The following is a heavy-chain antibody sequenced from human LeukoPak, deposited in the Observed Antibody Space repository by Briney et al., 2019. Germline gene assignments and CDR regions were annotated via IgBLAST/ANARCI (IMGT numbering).Heavy chain of an antibody. J-gene: IGHJ4*02. CDR2: INPNSGGT. Sequence: GASVKVSCKASGYTFTGYYMHWVRQAPGQGLEWMGWINPNSGGTNYAQKFQGRVTMTRDTSISTAYMELSRLRSDDTAVYYCARDPTAVAGPYFDHWGQGTLVTVSS. V-gene: IGHV1-2*02. D-gene: IGHD6-19*01. CDR1: GYTFTGYY. CDR3: ARDPTAVAGPYFDH.